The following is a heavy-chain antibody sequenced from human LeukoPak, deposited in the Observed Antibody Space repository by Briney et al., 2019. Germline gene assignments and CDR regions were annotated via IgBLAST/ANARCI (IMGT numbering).Heavy chain of an antibody. CDR1: GFTFSSYW. Sequence: GGSLRLSCAASGFTFSSYWMRWVRQAPGKGLEWGVNIKQDGSEKYYVDSVKGRFTISRDNAKNSLYLQMNSLRAEDTAVYYCAREREGVVVVAARGLGAFDIWGQGTMVTVSS. V-gene: IGHV3-7*01. CDR3: AREREGVVVVAARGLGAFDI. CDR2: IKQDGSEK. J-gene: IGHJ3*02. D-gene: IGHD2-15*01.